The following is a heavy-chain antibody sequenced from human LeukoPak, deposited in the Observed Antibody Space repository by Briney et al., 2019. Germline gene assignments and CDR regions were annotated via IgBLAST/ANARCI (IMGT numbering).Heavy chain of an antibody. D-gene: IGHD1-14*01. V-gene: IGHV3-23*01. CDR1: GFTFSGVA. CDR2: IGSDYKI. Sequence: GGALRPSCAASGFTFSGVAMTWVRQGPGKGLEWGSSIGSDYKIHYSEHVKGRSAISRAKSKSTLFLQMNSLRADATALYYCAQDLHYHVAMDVWGQGTAVTVSS. CDR3: AQDLHYHVAMDV. J-gene: IGHJ6*02.